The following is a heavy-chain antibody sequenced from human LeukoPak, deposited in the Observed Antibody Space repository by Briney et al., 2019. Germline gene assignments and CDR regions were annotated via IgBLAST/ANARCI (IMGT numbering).Heavy chain of an antibody. CDR2: ISEAI. J-gene: IGHJ4*02. Sequence: PGGSLRLSRIASGFVFSRDNMNWVRRAPGKGLEWVAHISEAIYYADSVQGRFTISRDNAKNSLYLQMSNLRAEDTAMYYCVGEVGRPKTFYFDSWGRGTPVTVSS. CDR3: VGEVGRPKTFYFDS. V-gene: IGHV3-48*04. D-gene: IGHD3-16*01. CDR1: GFVFSRDN.